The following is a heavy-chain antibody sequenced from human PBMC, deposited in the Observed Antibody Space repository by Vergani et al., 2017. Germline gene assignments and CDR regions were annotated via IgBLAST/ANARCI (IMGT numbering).Heavy chain of an antibody. CDR3: ARYTGNAGVSLDAFDI. CDR2: ISYDGSNK. CDR1: GFTFSSYA. D-gene: IGHD1-26*01. Sequence: QVQLVESGGGVVQPGRSLRLSCAASGFTFSSYAMHWVRQAPGKGLEWVAVISYDGSNKYYADSVKGRLTISRDNSKSTLYLQMNSLRAEDTAVYYCARYTGNAGVSLDAFDIWGQGTMVTVSS. V-gene: IGHV3-30*04. J-gene: IGHJ3*02.